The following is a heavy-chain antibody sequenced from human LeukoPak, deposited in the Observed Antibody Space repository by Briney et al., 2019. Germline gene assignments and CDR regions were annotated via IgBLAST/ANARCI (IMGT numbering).Heavy chain of an antibody. Sequence: SVKVSCKASGYTFSNYGISWVRQAPGQGLEWMGRIIPILDIANYAQKFQGRVTITADESTGTAYMKLSSLRSEDTAIYYCARDNPPYCNGGSCYSYWGQGTLVTISS. V-gene: IGHV1-69*04. CDR1: GYTFSNYG. J-gene: IGHJ4*02. CDR3: ARDNPPYCNGGSCYSY. CDR2: IIPILDIA. D-gene: IGHD2-15*01.